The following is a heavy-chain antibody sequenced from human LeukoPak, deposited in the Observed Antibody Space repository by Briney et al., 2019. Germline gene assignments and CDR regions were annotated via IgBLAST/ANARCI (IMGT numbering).Heavy chain of an antibody. J-gene: IGHJ4*02. CDR3: ATDRFDSSPTSVYYFDY. Sequence: ASVKVSCKVSGYTLTELSMHWVRQAPGKGLEWMGGFDPEDDETIYAQKFQGRVTMTEDTSTDTAYMELSSLRSEDTAVYYCATDRFDSSPTSVYYFDYWGQGTLVTVSS. CDR2: FDPEDDET. D-gene: IGHD6-13*01. V-gene: IGHV1-24*01. CDR1: GYTLTELS.